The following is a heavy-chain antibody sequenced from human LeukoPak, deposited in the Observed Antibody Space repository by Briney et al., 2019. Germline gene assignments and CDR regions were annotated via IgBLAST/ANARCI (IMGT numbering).Heavy chain of an antibody. D-gene: IGHD2-2*01. Sequence: ASVKVSCKASGYTFTSYGISWVRQAPGQGLEWMGWISAYNGNTNYAQKLQGRVTMTTDTSTSTAYMELRSLRSDDTAVYYCARDIVVVPAAILGHIDAFDIWGQGTMVTVSS. CDR3: ARDIVVVPAAILGHIDAFDI. J-gene: IGHJ3*02. CDR2: ISAYNGNT. V-gene: IGHV1-18*01. CDR1: GYTFTSYG.